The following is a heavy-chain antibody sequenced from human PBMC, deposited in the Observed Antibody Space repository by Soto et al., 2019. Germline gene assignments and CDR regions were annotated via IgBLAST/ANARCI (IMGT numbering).Heavy chain of an antibody. CDR1: GYTFSTSG. D-gene: IGHD6-6*01. J-gene: IGHJ6*02. V-gene: IGHV1-18*01. CDR3: AREGPRPYYYYGMDV. CDR2: ISTYNGDA. Sequence: QAQLEQSGAEVKKPGASVKVSCKSSGYTFSTSGISWVLQAPGQGLEWMGWISTYNGDANYAQRFQGRVTMTTDTSTSTTFMALRSLRSDDTVVYYCAREGPRPYYYYGMDVGGQGNTVTVAS.